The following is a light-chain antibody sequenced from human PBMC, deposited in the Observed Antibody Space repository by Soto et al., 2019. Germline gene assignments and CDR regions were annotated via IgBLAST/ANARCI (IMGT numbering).Light chain of an antibody. V-gene: IGLV1-40*01. CDR1: SSNIGAGYD. CDR2: GNS. CDR3: QSYDSSPPVV. J-gene: IGLJ2*01. Sequence: QSVLTQPPSVSGAPGQRVTISCTGSSSNIGAGYDVHWYQQLPGTAPKLLIYGNSNRPSRVPDRFSGSKSGTSASLAITGLQAEYEADYYCQSYDSSPPVVFGGGTKLTVL.